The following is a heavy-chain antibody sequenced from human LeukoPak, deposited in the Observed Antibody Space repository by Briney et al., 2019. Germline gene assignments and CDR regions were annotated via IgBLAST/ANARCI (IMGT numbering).Heavy chain of an antibody. V-gene: IGHV3-33*01. D-gene: IGHD6-6*01. CDR1: GFTFSSYG. J-gene: IGHJ4*02. Sequence: PGRSLRLSCAASGFTFSSYGMHWVRQAPGKGLEWVAVIWYDGSNKYYADSVKGRSTISRDNSKNTLYLQMNSLRAEDTAVYYCALSIAARPYYFDYWGQGTLVTVSS. CDR3: ALSIAARPYYFDY. CDR2: IWYDGSNK.